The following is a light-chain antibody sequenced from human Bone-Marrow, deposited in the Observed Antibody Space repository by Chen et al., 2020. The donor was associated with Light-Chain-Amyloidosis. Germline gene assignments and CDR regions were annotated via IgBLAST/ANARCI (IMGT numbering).Light chain of an antibody. V-gene: IGLV3-25*03. CDR1: DLPTKY. Sequence: SYELTQPPSVSLSPGQPARITCSGDDLPTKYAYWYQQKPGQAPVLVIHRDTERPSGISERFSCSSSGTTATLTISGVQAEDEADYHCQSADSSGTYEVIFGGGTKLTVL. J-gene: IGLJ2*01. CDR3: QSADSSGTYEVI. CDR2: RDT.